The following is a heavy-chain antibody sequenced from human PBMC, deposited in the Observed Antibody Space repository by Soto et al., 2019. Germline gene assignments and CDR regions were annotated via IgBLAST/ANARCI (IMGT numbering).Heavy chain of an antibody. CDR1: GGSISSSNW. D-gene: IGHD3-3*01. Sequence: SETLSLTCAVSGGSISSSNWLRWVREPPGKGLEWIREIYHSGSNHYNPSLKSRVTGSVDKSKNQFSLKLSSVTAADTAVYYCARYYDFWSGSFEGPYYYYGVDVWGQGTTVTVSS. CDR3: ARYYDFWSGSFEGPYYYYGVDV. CDR2: IYHSGSN. J-gene: IGHJ6*02. V-gene: IGHV4-4*02.